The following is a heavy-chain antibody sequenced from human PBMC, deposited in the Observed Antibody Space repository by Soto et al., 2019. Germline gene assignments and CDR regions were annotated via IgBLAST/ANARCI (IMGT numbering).Heavy chain of an antibody. CDR2: ISGTGGSS. Sequence: EVQLLESGGGLVQPGGSLRLSCAASGFTFSTYTMSWVRQAPGKGMECVSAISGTGGSSSYTDSVKGRFTISRDNSKNTLSLQMDSLRAEDTARYYCATLAVAGRNWYCDLWGRGTLVTVSS. D-gene: IGHD6-19*01. CDR1: GFTFSTYT. J-gene: IGHJ2*01. CDR3: ATLAVAGRNWYCDL. V-gene: IGHV3-23*01.